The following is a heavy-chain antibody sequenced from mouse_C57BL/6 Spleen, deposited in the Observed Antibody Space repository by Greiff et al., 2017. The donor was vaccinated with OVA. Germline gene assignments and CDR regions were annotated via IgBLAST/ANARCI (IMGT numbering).Heavy chain of an antibody. CDR1: GYAFSSSW. V-gene: IGHV1-82*01. J-gene: IGHJ3*01. CDR2: IYPGDGDT. CDR3: ARNYGSSLWFAY. D-gene: IGHD1-1*01. Sequence: QVQLQQSGPELVKPGASVKISCKASGYAFSSSWMNWVKQRPGKGLEWIGRIYPGDGDTNYNGKFKGKATLTADKSSSTAYMQLSSLTSEDSAVYFCARNYGSSLWFAYWGPVTLVTFSA.